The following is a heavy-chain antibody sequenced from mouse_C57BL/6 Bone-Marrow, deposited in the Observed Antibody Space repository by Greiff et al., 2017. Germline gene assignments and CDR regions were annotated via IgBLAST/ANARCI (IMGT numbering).Heavy chain of an antibody. J-gene: IGHJ2*01. CDR3: TIYGYDRVAYYVDY. CDR1: GFTFSDAW. CDR2: IRNKANNHAT. V-gene: IGHV6-6*01. D-gene: IGHD2-2*01. Sequence: EVQLQQSGGGLVQPGGSMKLSCAASGFTFSDAWMDWVRQSPEKGLEWVAEIRNKANNHATYYAESVKGRFTISRDDSKSSVYLQMNSLRAEDTGIYYWTIYGYDRVAYYVDYWGQGTTRTVSS.